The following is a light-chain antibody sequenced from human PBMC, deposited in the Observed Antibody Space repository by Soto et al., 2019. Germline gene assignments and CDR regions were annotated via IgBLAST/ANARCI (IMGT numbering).Light chain of an antibody. J-gene: IGLJ1*01. CDR2: EVS. V-gene: IGLV2-8*01. CDR3: SSHGGANNFYV. CDR1: SSDIGAYDY. Sequence: QSVLTQPPSASGSPGQSVTISCTGTSSDIGAYDYVSWYQQHPGKVPKLMIYEVSKRPSGVPDRFSASKSGNTASLTVSGLQAEDAADYYCSSHGGANNFYVFGTGTKVTVL.